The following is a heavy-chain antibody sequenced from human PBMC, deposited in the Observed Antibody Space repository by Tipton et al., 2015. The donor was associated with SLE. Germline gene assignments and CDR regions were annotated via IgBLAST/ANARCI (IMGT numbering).Heavy chain of an antibody. CDR3: ARLSTDYADRSGYGYFDH. D-gene: IGHD3-22*01. CDR2: IYHTGTT. V-gene: IGHV4-38-2*01. Sequence: LRLSCVVSVYSISSTYYWGWIRQPPGQGLEWLGNIYHTGTTYYIPSLKSRVTISIDTSKNNFSLKMTAVTAADTAVYYCARLSTDYADRSGYGYFDHWGQGTLVTVSS. CDR1: VYSISSTYY. J-gene: IGHJ4*02.